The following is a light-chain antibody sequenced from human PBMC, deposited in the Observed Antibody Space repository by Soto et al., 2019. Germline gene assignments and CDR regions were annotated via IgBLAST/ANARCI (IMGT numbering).Light chain of an antibody. CDR2: ATS. CDR1: QGINHY. V-gene: IGKV1-27*01. J-gene: IGKJ3*01. CDR3: QKHNSAPLF. Sequence: IQMTQSPGSLSASVGEGVTITCRASQGINHYLAWFQQKPGKVPKLLIYATSTLQSGVPSRFSGSGFGTDFTLTISSLQPEDVATYYCQKHNSAPLFFGPGTKLEI.